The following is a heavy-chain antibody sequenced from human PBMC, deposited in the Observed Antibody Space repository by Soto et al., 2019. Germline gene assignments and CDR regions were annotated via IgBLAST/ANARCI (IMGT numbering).Heavy chain of an antibody. Sequence: QVQLVQSGAEVKKPGSSVKVSCKASGGTFSSYAISWVRQAPGQGLEWMGGIIPIFGTANYAQKFQGRVTIPADISTSTAKRELSSLRSGDTAVYYCAREGGVGATTGWDWGQGTLVTVSS. V-gene: IGHV1-69*06. CDR1: GGTFSSYA. CDR3: AREGGVGATTGWD. D-gene: IGHD1-26*01. J-gene: IGHJ4*02. CDR2: IIPIFGTA.